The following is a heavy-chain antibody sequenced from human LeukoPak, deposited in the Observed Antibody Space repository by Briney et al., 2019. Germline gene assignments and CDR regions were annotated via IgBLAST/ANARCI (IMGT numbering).Heavy chain of an antibody. Sequence: GGSLRLSCAASGFTFSSYSMNWVRQAPGKGLEWVSSISSSSSYIYYADSVKGRFTISRDNAKNSLYLQMNSLRAEDTAVYYCAGNGGDQWLAYNWFDPWGQGTLVTVSS. CDR3: AGNGGDQWLAYNWFDP. J-gene: IGHJ5*02. CDR1: GFTFSSYS. V-gene: IGHV3-21*01. CDR2: ISSSSSYI. D-gene: IGHD6-19*01.